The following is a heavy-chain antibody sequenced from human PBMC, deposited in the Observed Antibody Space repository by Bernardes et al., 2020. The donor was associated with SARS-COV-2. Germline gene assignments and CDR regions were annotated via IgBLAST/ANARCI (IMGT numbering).Heavy chain of an antibody. J-gene: IGHJ4*02. CDR2: ISGNDQYA. CDR1: GFTFSDYY. D-gene: IGHD6-19*01. CDR3: ARIDEVTGRDY. V-gene: IGHV3-11*06. Sequence: GGSLRLSCAASGFTFSDYYMSWIRQAPGKGLECVSYISGNDQYANYADSVKGRFTISRDNAKNSLYLEMNSLRAEDTAVYYCARIDEVTGRDYWGQGTLVTVSS.